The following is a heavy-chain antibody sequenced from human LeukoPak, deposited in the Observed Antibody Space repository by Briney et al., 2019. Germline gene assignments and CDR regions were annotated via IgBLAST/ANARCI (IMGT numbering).Heavy chain of an antibody. D-gene: IGHD3-3*01. Sequence: GGSLRLSCAASGFTFSSYWMHWVRQAPGKGLVWVSRINENGRTTSYADSVKGRSTISRDNAKNTVYLQMTSLRAEDTAIYYCARDLTMLGTPGDDFDYWGQGSLVTVSS. V-gene: IGHV3-74*01. CDR3: ARDLTMLGTPGDDFDY. J-gene: IGHJ4*02. CDR1: GFTFSSYW. CDR2: INENGRTT.